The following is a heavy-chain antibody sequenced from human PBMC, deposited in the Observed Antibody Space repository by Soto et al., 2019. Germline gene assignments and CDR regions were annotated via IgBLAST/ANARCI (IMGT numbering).Heavy chain of an antibody. V-gene: IGHV4-39*01. CDR1: GGSVTSGNYY. D-gene: IGHD3-22*01. Sequence: PSETLSLTCTVPGGSVTSGNYYWVWIRQPPGKGLEWIGSFSNSGSTYYNPSLQSRVTISVDTSRDQFSLRLSSLTAADTAVYYCAGRGEYSRGYYFEYWGQGTLVTVSS. CDR3: AGRGEYSRGYYFEY. J-gene: IGHJ4*02. CDR2: FSNSGST.